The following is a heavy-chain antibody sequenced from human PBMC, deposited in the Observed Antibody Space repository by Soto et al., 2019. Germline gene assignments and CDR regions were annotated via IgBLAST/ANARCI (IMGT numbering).Heavy chain of an antibody. CDR1: GYTFSTYG. D-gene: IGHD2-2*02. Sequence: ASVKVSCKASGYTFSTYGITWVRQAAGQGLDWMGWINPFKGDTNSAARFQDRVTMTTDTSTRTAYMELRSLRSDDTAVYYCARVKVPAAILGAFDLWGQGTLVTVSS. J-gene: IGHJ3*01. CDR2: INPFKGDT. CDR3: ARVKVPAAILGAFDL. V-gene: IGHV1-18*01.